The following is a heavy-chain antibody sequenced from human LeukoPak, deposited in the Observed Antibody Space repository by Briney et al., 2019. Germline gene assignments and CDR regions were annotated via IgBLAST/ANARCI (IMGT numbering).Heavy chain of an antibody. CDR2: IIPIFGTA. Sequence: SVTVSCKASGGTFSSYAISWVRQAPGQGLEWMGGIIPIFGTANYAQKFQGRVTITADKSTSTAYMELSSLRSEDTAVYYCAREDDMLTGYFDYWGQGTLVTVSS. V-gene: IGHV1-69*06. CDR1: GGTFSSYA. D-gene: IGHD3-9*01. J-gene: IGHJ4*02. CDR3: AREDDMLTGYFDY.